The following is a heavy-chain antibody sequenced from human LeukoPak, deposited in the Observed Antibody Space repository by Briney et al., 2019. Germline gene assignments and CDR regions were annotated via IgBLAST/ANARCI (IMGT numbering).Heavy chain of an antibody. V-gene: IGHV4-38-2*02. CDR2: IYHSGST. D-gene: IGHD4-23*01. CDR3: ARSATRKQGTVVTRDFDY. J-gene: IGHJ4*02. CDR1: GYSISSGYY. Sequence: SETLSLTCTVSGYSISSGYYWGWIRQPPGKGLEWIGSIYHSGSTYYNPSLKSRVTISVDTSKNQFSLKLSSVTAADTAVYYCARSATRKQGTVVTRDFDYWGQGTLVTVSS.